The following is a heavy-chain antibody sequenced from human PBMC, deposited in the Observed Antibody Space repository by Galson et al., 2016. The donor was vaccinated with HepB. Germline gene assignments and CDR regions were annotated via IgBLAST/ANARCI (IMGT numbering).Heavy chain of an antibody. J-gene: IGHJ5*01. CDR3: ARDEGGPIDS. V-gene: IGHV1-69*06. CDR2: IIPIFGET. Sequence: SVKVSCKASGGAFRSYTLNWVRQAPGQGLEWMGGIIPIFGETVYAQKFQVRVTITADKSTETAYMELRSLRYEDTAVYYCARDEGGPIDSWGQGTLVTVSS. CDR1: GGAFRSYT. D-gene: IGHD3-16*01.